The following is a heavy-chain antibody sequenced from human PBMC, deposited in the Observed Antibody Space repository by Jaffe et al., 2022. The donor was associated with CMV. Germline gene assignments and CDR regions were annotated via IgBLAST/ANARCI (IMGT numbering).Heavy chain of an antibody. Sequence: QVQLQESGPGLVKPSETLSLTCTVSGGSISSYYWSWIRQPPGKGLEWIGYIYYSGSTNYNPSLKSRVTISVDTSKNQFSLKLSSVTAADTAVYYCARLVGIAAEWYYFDYWGQGTLVTVSS. J-gene: IGHJ4*02. CDR3: ARLVGIAAEWYYFDY. D-gene: IGHD6-13*01. V-gene: IGHV4-59*08. CDR2: IYYSGST. CDR1: GGSISSYY.